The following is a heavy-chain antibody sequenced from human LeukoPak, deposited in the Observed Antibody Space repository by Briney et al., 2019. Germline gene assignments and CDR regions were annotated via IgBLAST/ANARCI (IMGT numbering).Heavy chain of an antibody. D-gene: IGHD4-17*01. Sequence: SETLSLTCTVSGGSISGYYWSWIRQPPGKGLEWIGYIYSSGRANYSPSLKSRVTISIDTSKNQFSLKLSSVTAADTAVYYCARAPGPYYGDYGGYFDYWGQGTLVTVSS. J-gene: IGHJ4*02. CDR3: ARAPGPYYGDYGGYFDY. CDR1: GGSISGYY. V-gene: IGHV4-59*01. CDR2: IYSSGRA.